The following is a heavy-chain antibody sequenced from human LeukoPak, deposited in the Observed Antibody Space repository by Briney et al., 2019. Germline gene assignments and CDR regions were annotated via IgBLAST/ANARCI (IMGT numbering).Heavy chain of an antibody. CDR1: GFTFSKFG. Sequence: GGSLRLSCAGSGFTFSKFGMIWVRQAPGKGLEWVSGISGSGSSTYYADSVKGRSTISRDNGKNTLYLQMNSLRVEDTAVYYCAKPMCSSTSCYRYFDYWGQGSPVTVSS. CDR3: AKPMCSSTSCYRYFDY. J-gene: IGHJ4*02. CDR2: ISGSGSST. D-gene: IGHD2-2*01. V-gene: IGHV3-23*01.